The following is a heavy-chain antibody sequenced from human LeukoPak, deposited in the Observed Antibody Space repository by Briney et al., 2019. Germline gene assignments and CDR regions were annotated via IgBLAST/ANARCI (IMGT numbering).Heavy chain of an antibody. D-gene: IGHD6-13*01. CDR3: ARDTLFVSGYSSSWYGMDV. J-gene: IGHJ6*02. V-gene: IGHV4-4*07. Sequence: TSETLSLTCTVSGGSISSYYWSWIRQPAGKGLEWIGRIYTSGSTNYNPSPKSRVTMSVDTSKNQFSLKLSSVTAADTAVYYCARDTLFVSGYSSSWYGMDVWGQGTTVTVSS. CDR1: GGSISSYY. CDR2: IYTSGST.